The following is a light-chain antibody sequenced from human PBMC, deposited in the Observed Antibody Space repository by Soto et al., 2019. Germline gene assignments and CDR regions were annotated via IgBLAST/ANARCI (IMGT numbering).Light chain of an antibody. J-gene: IGKJ2*01. CDR2: SAS. CDR3: PQSSTSPPT. Sequence: ASHSINDWLAWYQQKPGEAPKLLIYSASGLKSGVPSRFSGRRSGTDFTRIICSLQSEDSAPYYGPQSSTSPPTIGQGTKVDIK. V-gene: IGKV1-12*01. CDR1: HSINDW.